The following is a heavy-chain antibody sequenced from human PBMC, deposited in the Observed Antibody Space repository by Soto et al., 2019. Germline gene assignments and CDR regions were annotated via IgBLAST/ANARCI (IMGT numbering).Heavy chain of an antibody. Sequence: SETLSLTCTVSCCSISSYYWGWVRQPPGKGLEWIGYIYYSGSTNYNPSLKSRVTISVDTSKNQFSLKLSSVTAADTAVYYCARTTGDSGYVDMDVWGKGTTVTVSS. CDR2: IYYSGST. D-gene: IGHD5-12*01. V-gene: IGHV4-59*08. CDR1: CCSISSYY. CDR3: ARTTGDSGYVDMDV. J-gene: IGHJ6*03.